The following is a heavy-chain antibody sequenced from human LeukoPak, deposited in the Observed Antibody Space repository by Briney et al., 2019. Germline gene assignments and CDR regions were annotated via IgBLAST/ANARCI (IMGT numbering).Heavy chain of an antibody. Sequence: SVKVSCKASGGTFSSYAISWVRQAPGQGLEWMGGIIPIFGTANYAQKFQGRVTMTEDTSTDTAYMELSSLRSEDTAVYYCATILPTFYCSSTSCSAAFDIWGQGTMVTVSS. J-gene: IGHJ3*02. CDR3: ATILPTFYCSSTSCSAAFDI. CDR2: IIPIFGTA. CDR1: GGTFSSYA. D-gene: IGHD2-2*01. V-gene: IGHV1-69*06.